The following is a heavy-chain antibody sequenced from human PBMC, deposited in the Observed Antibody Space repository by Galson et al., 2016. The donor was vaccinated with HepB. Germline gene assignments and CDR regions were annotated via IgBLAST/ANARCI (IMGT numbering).Heavy chain of an antibody. V-gene: IGHV4-59*01. CDR3: ARTPSRGGMDV. CDR1: GGSISSYS. Sequence: SETLSLTCTVSGGSISSYSWSWIRQPPGKGLEWIGYIYCSGSTNYNPPLKSRVTISVDTSKNQFSLKLTSVTTADTAVYYCARTPSRGGMDVWGQGTTVTVSS. CDR2: IYCSGST. J-gene: IGHJ6*02. D-gene: IGHD3-10*01.